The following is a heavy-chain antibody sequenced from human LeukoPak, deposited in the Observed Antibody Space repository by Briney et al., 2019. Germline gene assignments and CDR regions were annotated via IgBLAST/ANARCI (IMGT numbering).Heavy chain of an antibody. J-gene: IGHJ5*02. CDR1: GFTFSSYS. CDR3: ASHSYGYNH. V-gene: IGHV3-21*01. CDR2: ISSSSSCI. Sequence: PGGSLRLSCAASGFTFSSYSMNWVRQAPGKGLEWVSSISSSSSCIYYADSVKGRFTISRDNARNSLYLQMNSLRAEDTAVYYCASHSYGYNHWGQGTLVIVSS. D-gene: IGHD3-16*01.